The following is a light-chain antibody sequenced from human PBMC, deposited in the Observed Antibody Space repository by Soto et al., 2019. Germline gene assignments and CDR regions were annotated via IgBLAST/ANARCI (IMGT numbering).Light chain of an antibody. CDR3: QHFSSYSPSM. V-gene: IGKV1-5*01. CDR1: QTISNW. Sequence: DIQMTQSPSILAASVGDRVTITCRASQTISNWLAWYQQKPGKAPELLIYDASSLKSGVPSRFSGSGSGKDFTLLIISLQPDDFATYYCQHFSSYSPSMFGQGTKVEIK. J-gene: IGKJ1*01. CDR2: DAS.